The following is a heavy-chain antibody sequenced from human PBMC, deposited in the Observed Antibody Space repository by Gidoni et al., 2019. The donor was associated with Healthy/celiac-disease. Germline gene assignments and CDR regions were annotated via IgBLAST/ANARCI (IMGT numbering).Heavy chain of an antibody. CDR1: GFTFSSYG. CDR3: AKEQPGYSSSWYGCDY. D-gene: IGHD6-13*01. V-gene: IGHV3-30*18. Sequence: QVQLVESGGGVVQPGRSLRLSCAASGFTFSSYGMHWVGQAPGKGLEWVAVISYDGSNKYDADSVKGRFTISRDNSKNTLYLQMNSLRAEDTAVYYCAKEQPGYSSSWYGCDYWGQGTLVTVSS. CDR2: ISYDGSNK. J-gene: IGHJ4*02.